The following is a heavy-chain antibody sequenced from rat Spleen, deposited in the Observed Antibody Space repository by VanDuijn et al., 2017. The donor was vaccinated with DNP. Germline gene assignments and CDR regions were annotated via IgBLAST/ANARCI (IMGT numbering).Heavy chain of an antibody. V-gene: IGHV3-3*01. CDR3: ARWPGYNPPYAMDA. J-gene: IGHJ4*01. Sequence: EVQLQESGPGLVKPSQSLSLICSVTGFSITSHYWGWIRKFPENKLEWMGYINSAGSIEYNPSLKGRISITRDTSKNQLFLQVNSVTTEDTATYHCARWPGYNPPYAMDAWGQGTSVTVSS. D-gene: IGHD1-4*01. CDR1: GFSITSHY. CDR2: INSAGSI.